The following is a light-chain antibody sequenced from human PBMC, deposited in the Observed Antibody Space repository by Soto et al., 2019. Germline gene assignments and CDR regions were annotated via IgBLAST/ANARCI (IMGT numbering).Light chain of an antibody. J-gene: IGLJ1*01. CDR1: KLGDKY. V-gene: IGLV3-1*01. Sequence: YELTQPPSVSVFPGQTASITCSGDKLGDKYACWYQQKPGQSPVLVIYQDSKRPSGIPERFSGSNSGNTATLTISGTQAMDEADYYCQAWDSSTHYVFGTGTKLTVL. CDR3: QAWDSSTHYV. CDR2: QDS.